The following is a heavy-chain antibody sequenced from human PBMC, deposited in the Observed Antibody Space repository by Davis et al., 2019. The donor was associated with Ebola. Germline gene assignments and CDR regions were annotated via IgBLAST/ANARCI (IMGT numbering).Heavy chain of an antibody. D-gene: IGHD2/OR15-2a*01. V-gene: IGHV7-4-1*02. CDR3: TRDSPSTLDY. CDR1: GYSFTSPA. CDR2: IHTHTGNA. J-gene: IGHJ4*02. Sequence: ASVKVSCKASGYSFTSPAMNWVRQAPGHGLEWMGWIHTHTGNARYAQGFTGRFVFSLDTSVSTSYLQISNLKAEDTAVYYCTRDSPSTLDYWGQGTLVTVSS.